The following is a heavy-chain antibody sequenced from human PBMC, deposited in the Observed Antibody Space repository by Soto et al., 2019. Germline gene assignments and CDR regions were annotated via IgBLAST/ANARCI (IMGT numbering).Heavy chain of an antibody. Sequence: PGESLKISCQGSGYSFTSYWIGWVRQMPGKGLEWMGIIYPGDSDTRYSPSFQGQVTISADKSISTAYLQWSSLNASDTAMYYCARRPRDCSGGSCVSWLDPWGQGSLVTVSS. CDR2: IYPGDSDT. CDR3: ARRPRDCSGGSCVSWLDP. J-gene: IGHJ5*02. D-gene: IGHD2-15*01. CDR1: GYSFTSYW. V-gene: IGHV5-51*01.